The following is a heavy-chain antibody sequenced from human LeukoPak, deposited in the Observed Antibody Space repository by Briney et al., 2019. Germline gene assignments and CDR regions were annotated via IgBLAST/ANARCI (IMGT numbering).Heavy chain of an antibody. CDR2: IKSKTDGGTT. CDR1: GFTFSNAW. V-gene: IGHV3-15*01. CDR3: TTEGYYGDYDIDY. Sequence: PGXSLRLSCAASGFTFSNAWMSWVRQAPGKGREWVGRIKSKTDGGTTDYAAAVKGRLNSSRDETKNTLYLQMNSLKTEDTAVYYCTTEGYYGDYDIDYWGQGTLVTVSS. D-gene: IGHD4-17*01. J-gene: IGHJ4*02.